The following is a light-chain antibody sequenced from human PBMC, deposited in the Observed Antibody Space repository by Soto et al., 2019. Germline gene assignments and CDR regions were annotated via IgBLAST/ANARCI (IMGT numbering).Light chain of an antibody. J-gene: IGKJ5*01. Sequence: ERVCPKFTGTLSLSLVYVATPSGAISQTITSSYLAWYQKKPGQAPRIIIYGESTRATGIPDRFSGSVSGTEFILTISRLQYEDCATYDCQQYDSLVLTFGRGTRLEI. CDR3: QQYDSLVLT. CDR1: QTITSSY. CDR2: GES. V-gene: IGKV3-20*01.